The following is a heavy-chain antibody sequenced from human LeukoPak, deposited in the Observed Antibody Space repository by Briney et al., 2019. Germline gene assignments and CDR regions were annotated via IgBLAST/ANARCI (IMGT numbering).Heavy chain of an antibody. D-gene: IGHD6-13*01. CDR3: ARDVIAAPGTADY. J-gene: IGHJ4*02. CDR2: IYYSGST. CDR1: GGSISSSSYY. V-gene: IGHV4-39*02. Sequence: SETLSLTCTVSGGSISSSSYYWGWIRQPPGKGLEWIGSIYYSGSTYYNPSLKSRVTISVDTSKNQFSLKLSSVTAADTAVYYCARDVIAAPGTADYWGQGTLVTVSS.